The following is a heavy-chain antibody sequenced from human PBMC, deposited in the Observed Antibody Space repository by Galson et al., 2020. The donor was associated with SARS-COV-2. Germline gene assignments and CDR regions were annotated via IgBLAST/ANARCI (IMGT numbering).Heavy chain of an antibody. D-gene: IGHD4-17*01. J-gene: IGHJ6*02. CDR3: ARDIVTTTAGYYYGMDV. CDR1: GGSISSGGYY. V-gene: IGHV4-31*03. CDR2: IYYSGST. Sequence: SETLSLTCTVSGGSISSGGYYWSWIRQHPGKGLEWIGYIYYSGSTYYNPSLKSRVTISVDTSKNQFSLKLSSVTAADTAGYYCARDIVTTTAGYYYGMDVWGQGTTVTVSS.